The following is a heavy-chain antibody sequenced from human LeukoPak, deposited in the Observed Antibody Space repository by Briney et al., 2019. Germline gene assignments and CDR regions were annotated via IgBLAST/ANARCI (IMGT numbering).Heavy chain of an antibody. V-gene: IGHV3-74*01. CDR3: VRDYQFIQEV. CDR1: GFTFSNYW. D-gene: IGHD2-2*01. CDR2: ISTDGKST. Sequence: GGSLRLSCVASGFTFSNYWMLWVRQAPGKGLMWVSLISTDGKSTRYAESVRGRFTISRDNAKNALYLQMDILRVEDTALYFCVRDYQFIQEVWGQGTTVTVSS. J-gene: IGHJ6*02.